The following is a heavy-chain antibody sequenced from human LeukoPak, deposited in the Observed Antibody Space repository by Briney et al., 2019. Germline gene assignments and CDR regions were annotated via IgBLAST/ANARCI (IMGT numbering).Heavy chain of an antibody. J-gene: IGHJ4*02. D-gene: IGHD2-8*02. V-gene: IGHV3-23*01. CDR1: GFTFSSYA. CDR3: AKAPPGDMVLAYFDC. CDR2: ISGSGGST. Sequence: GGSLRLSCAASGFTFSSYAMRWVRQAPGKGLEWVSAISGSGGSTYYADSVKGRLTISRDNSKNTLYLQMNSLRAEDTAVYYCAKAPPGDMVLAYFDCWGQGTLVTVSS.